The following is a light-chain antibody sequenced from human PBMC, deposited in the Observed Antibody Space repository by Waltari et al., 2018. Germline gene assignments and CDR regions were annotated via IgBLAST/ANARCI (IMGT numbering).Light chain of an antibody. J-gene: IGKJ5*01. CDR1: QSVTSTY. V-gene: IGKV3-20*01. Sequence: EIVLTQSPGTLALSPGERATLSCRARQSVTSTYLAWYQQKPGRSPRLLIYGASSRATGVPDRFSGGGSATDFTLTITRLEPEDFAVYYCQQYSQSPITFGQGTRLDNK. CDR3: QQYSQSPIT. CDR2: GAS.